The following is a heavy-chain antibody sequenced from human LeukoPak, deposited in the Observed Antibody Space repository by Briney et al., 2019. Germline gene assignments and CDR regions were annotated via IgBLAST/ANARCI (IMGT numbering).Heavy chain of an antibody. Sequence: PSETLSLTCTVSGGSISSRAHYWGWIRQPPGKGLEWIASINYSGTTYYNPSFRSRATISVDTSKNQFSLKVDSLTAADTAVYYCVRDVPSGYFDYWGQGTLVTVSS. J-gene: IGHJ4*02. V-gene: IGHV4-39*07. CDR1: GGSISSRAHY. CDR2: INYSGTT. CDR3: VRDVPSGYFDY. D-gene: IGHD6-19*01.